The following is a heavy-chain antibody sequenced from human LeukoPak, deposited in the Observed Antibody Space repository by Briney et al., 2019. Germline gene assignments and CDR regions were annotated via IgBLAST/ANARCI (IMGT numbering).Heavy chain of an antibody. Sequence: SETLSLTCTVSGGSISSYYWSWIRQPPGKGLDWIGYIHYSGSTNYNPSLKSRVTISVDTSKNQFSLKLSSVTAADTAVYYCARVLRITMIGEAFDIWGQGTMVTVSS. D-gene: IGHD3-22*01. CDR3: ARVLRITMIGEAFDI. V-gene: IGHV4-59*01. CDR1: GGSISSYY. CDR2: IHYSGST. J-gene: IGHJ3*02.